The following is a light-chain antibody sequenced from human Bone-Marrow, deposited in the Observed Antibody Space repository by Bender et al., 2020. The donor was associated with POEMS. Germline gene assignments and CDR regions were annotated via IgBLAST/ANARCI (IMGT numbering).Light chain of an antibody. CDR3: SSHGGSNNFVI. J-gene: IGLJ2*01. V-gene: IGLV3-21*01. Sequence: SYVLTQAPSVSVAPGDMARVTCGGNDIGSKNVQWYQQKPGQAPVLVIYDDADRPSGIPDRFFGSKSGNTASLTVSGLQADDEADYYCSSHGGSNNFVIFGGGTKLTVL. CDR2: DDA. CDR1: DIGSKN.